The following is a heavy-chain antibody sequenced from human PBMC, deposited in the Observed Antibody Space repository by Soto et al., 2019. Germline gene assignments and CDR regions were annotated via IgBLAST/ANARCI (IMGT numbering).Heavy chain of an antibody. D-gene: IGHD1-1*01. CDR1: GGSISSYY. J-gene: IGHJ2*01. CDR3: ARDRRRTGYFDL. V-gene: IGHV4-59*12. Sequence: SETLSLTCTVSGGSISSYYWSWIRQPPGKGLEWIGYIYYSGSTNYNPSLKSRVTISVDRSKNQFSLKLSSVTAADTAVYYCARDRRRTGYFDLWGRGTLVTVS. CDR2: IYYSGST.